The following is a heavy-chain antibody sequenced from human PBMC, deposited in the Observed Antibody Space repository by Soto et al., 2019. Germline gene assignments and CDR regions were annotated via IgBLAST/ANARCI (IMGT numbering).Heavy chain of an antibody. D-gene: IGHD6-6*01. CDR3: ARVKSSSFDFDI. V-gene: IGHV4-31*03. J-gene: IGHJ3*02. CDR2: IYYSGST. Sequence: SETLSLTCTVSGGSISSGDYYWSWIRQHPGKGLEWIGYIYYSGSTYYNPSLRSRVTISVDTSKNQFSLKLSSVTAADTAVYYCARVKSSSFDFDIWAQRTMVP. CDR1: GGSISSGDYY.